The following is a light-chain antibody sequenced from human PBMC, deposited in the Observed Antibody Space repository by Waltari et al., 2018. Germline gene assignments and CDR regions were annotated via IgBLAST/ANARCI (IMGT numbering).Light chain of an antibody. CDR2: SNN. J-gene: IGLJ3*02. CDR3: AAWDDSLNGPV. V-gene: IGLV1-44*01. CDR1: NSNIGTNT. Sequence: QSVLTQPPSASGTPGQRVSISCSGSNSNIGTNTVNWYQQLPGTAPKLLIYSNNNRPSGVPDRFYGSNSGTSASLAISGLQSEDEAEYYCAAWDDSLNGPVFGAGTKLTVL.